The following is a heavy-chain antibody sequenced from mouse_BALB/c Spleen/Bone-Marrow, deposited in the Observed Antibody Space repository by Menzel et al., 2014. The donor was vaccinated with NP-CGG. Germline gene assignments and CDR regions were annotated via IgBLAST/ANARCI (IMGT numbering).Heavy chain of an antibody. CDR1: GFSLTTYD. Sequence: VNVVESGPGLVQPSQRLSITCTVSGFSLTTYDVVWVRQSPGKGLEWLGVIWSGGSTDYNAAFISRLGINKDNSKSQVFFKMNNLQAHDTAIYYCARRNGNFRYYAMDYWGQGTSVTVSS. CDR3: ARRNGNFRYYAMDY. J-gene: IGHJ4*01. D-gene: IGHD2-1*01. V-gene: IGHV2-2*01. CDR2: IWSGGST.